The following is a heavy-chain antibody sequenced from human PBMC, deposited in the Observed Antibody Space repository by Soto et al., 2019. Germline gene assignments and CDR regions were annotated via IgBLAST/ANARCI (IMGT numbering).Heavy chain of an antibody. V-gene: IGHV1-69*06. CDR1: GGTFSTYS. Sequence: QVQLVQSGAEVKKPGSSVKVSCKPSGGTFSTYSIVWVRQAPGEGPEWMGGIIPIFGTANYAQKFQDRVTITADKSTNTALMELSSLKSEDTAMYYCASSSGNNDGVGPNYYFDYWGQGTLVTVSS. J-gene: IGHJ4*02. CDR3: ASSSGNNDGVGPNYYFDY. CDR2: IIPIFGTA. D-gene: IGHD1-26*01.